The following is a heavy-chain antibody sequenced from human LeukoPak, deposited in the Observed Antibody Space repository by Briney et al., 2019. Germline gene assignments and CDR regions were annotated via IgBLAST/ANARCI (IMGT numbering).Heavy chain of an antibody. CDR1: GFTFSGSA. V-gene: IGHV3-73*01. CDR3: TRRENRGVDY. D-gene: IGHD2/OR15-2a*01. CDR2: IRSKANSYAT. J-gene: IGHJ4*02. Sequence: PGGSLRLSCAASGFTFSGSAMHWVRQASGKGLEWVGRIRSKANSYATAYAASVKGRFTISRDDSKNTAYLQMNSLKTEDTAVYYCTRRENRGVDYWGQGTLATVSS.